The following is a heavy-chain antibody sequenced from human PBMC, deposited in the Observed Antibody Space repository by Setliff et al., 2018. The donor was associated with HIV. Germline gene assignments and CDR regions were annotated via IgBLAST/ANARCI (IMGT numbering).Heavy chain of an antibody. CDR2: FYETGYT. V-gene: IGHV4-38-2*02. CDR3: ARTPGTIWGYDY. D-gene: IGHD3-9*01. CDR1: GYSISSDYY. Sequence: PSETLSLTCTVSGYSISSDYYWGWIRQSPGKGLEWIGRFYETGYTYYNPSLKSRVTISVDTSKNQFSLKLSSVTAADTAVYYCARTPGTIWGYDYWGQGTLVTVSS. J-gene: IGHJ4*02.